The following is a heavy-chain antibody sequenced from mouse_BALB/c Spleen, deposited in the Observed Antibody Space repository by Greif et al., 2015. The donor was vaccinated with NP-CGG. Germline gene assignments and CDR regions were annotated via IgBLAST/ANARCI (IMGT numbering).Heavy chain of an antibody. CDR2: ISDGGSYT. CDR3: ARGAYYGTQRYFDV. J-gene: IGHJ1*01. V-gene: IGHV5-4*02. CDR1: EFTFSDYY. Sequence: DVMLVESGGGLVKPGGSLKLSCAASEFTFSDYYMYWVRQTPEKRLEWVATISDGGSYTYYPDSVKGRFTISRDNAKNNLYLQMSSLKSEDTAMYYCARGAYYGTQRYFDVWGAGTTVTVSS. D-gene: IGHD2-10*01.